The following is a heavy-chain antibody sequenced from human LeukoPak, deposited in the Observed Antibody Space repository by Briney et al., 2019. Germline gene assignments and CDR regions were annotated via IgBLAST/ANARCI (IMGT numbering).Heavy chain of an antibody. D-gene: IGHD3-16*01. J-gene: IGHJ4*02. V-gene: IGHV3-21*06. CDR1: GFTFSDYD. Sequence: GGSLRLSCAASGFTFSDYDMNWVRQAPGKGLEWVSSISRSSGDIYYADSVKGRFTISRDNAKDSLYLQMNSLGAEDTAVYYCARDKSEDGDFTFGDYWGQGTLVTVSS. CDR2: ISRSSGDI. CDR3: ARDKSEDGDFTFGDY.